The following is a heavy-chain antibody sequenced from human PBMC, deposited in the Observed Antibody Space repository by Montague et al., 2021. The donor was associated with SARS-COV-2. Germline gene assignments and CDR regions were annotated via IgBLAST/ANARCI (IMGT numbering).Heavy chain of an antibody. CDR2: IYRRGTT. D-gene: IGHD3-22*01. V-gene: IGHV4-61*02. CDR3: ARDFEDGSGYPAAAFDI. J-gene: IGHJ3*02. Sequence: TLSLTCTGSGGSISSGGYYWSWIRQPAGKGLEWIGRIYRRGTTDYNPSLRSRVTISVDTSKNQFSLTLSSVTAAAAAVYYCARDFEDGSGYPAAAFDIWGQGTMVTVSS. CDR1: GGSISSGGYY.